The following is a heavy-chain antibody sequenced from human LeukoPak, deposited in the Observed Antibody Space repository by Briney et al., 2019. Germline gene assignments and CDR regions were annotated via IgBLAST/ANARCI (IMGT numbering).Heavy chain of an antibody. J-gene: IGHJ3*02. CDR2: IRYDGSNK. D-gene: IGHD3-3*01. CDR3: AKTTITILDAFDI. Sequence: PGGSLRLSCAASGFTFSTYAMSWVRQAPGKGLEWVAFIRYDGSNKYYADSVKGRFTISRDNSKNTLYLQMNSLRAEDTAVYYCAKTTITILDAFDIWGQGTMVTVSS. CDR1: GFTFSTYA. V-gene: IGHV3-30*02.